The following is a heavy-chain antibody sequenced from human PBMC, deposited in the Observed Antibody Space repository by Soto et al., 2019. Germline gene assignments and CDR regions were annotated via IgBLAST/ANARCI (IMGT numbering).Heavy chain of an antibody. CDR2: ISSGSSTI. CDR3: ARGGYCSSTTCPHYYMDV. D-gene: IGHD2-2*01. V-gene: IGHV3-48*01. CDR1: GFTFGSYS. Sequence: EVQLVESGGGLVQAGGSLRLSCAASGFTFGSYSMNCVRQAPGKGLEWVSYISSGSSTIYYAGSVKGRFTISRDNAKNSLYLQMNSLRAEDTAVYYCARGGYCSSTTCPHYYMDVWGKGTTVTVSS. J-gene: IGHJ6*03.